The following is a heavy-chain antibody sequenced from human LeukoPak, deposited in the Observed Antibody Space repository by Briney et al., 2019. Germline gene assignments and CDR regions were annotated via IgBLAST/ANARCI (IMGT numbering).Heavy chain of an antibody. Sequence: SSETLSLTCTVPGGSISSYYWSWIRQPAGKGMEWIGRIYTSGSTNYNPSLNSRVTISEDKSKTPFSLKLSSVTAADTAVYYCARGAVGIAVAGTDFDYGGQGTLVTVSS. V-gene: IGHV4-4*07. CDR3: ARGAVGIAVAGTDFDY. J-gene: IGHJ4*02. CDR2: IYTSGST. CDR1: GGSISSYY. D-gene: IGHD6-19*01.